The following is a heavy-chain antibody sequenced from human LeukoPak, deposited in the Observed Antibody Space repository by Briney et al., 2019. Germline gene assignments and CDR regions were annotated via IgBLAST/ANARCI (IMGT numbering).Heavy chain of an antibody. V-gene: IGHV4-34*01. CDR2: INHSGST. CDR1: GGSFSGYY. CDR3: AGSLSGSYRNWLDP. D-gene: IGHD1-26*01. J-gene: IGHJ5*02. Sequence: SETLSLTCAVYGGSFSGYYWSWIRQPPGKGLEWIGEINHSGSTNYNPSLKSRVTISVDTSKNQFSLKLSSVTAADTAVYYCAGSLSGSYRNWLDPWGQGTLVTVYS.